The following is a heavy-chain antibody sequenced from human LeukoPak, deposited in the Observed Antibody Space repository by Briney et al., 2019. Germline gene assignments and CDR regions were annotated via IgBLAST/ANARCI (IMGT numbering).Heavy chain of an antibody. CDR1: GFTLGSYT. J-gene: IGHJ4*02. D-gene: IGHD5-18*01. Sequence: GGSLRLSCTASGFTLGSYTMNWVRQAPGKGLEWVSSISSSSTYIYYADSVKGRFTISRDNAKNSLYLQMNSLKAEDTAVYYCARENMDTAMAFDYWGQGTLVTVSS. V-gene: IGHV3-21*06. CDR3: ARENMDTAMAFDY. CDR2: ISSSSTYI.